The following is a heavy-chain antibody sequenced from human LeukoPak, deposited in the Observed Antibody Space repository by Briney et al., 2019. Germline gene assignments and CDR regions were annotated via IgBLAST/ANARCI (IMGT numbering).Heavy chain of an antibody. CDR3: ARGCPYDSSGSVDY. D-gene: IGHD3-22*01. CDR2: INSDGSST. CDR1: GFTFSSYW. Sequence: PGGSLRLSCAASGFTFSSYWMHWVRQAPGKGLVWVSRINSDGSSTSYADSVKGRFTISRDNAKNTLYLQMNSLRAEDTAVYYCARGCPYDSSGSVDYWGQGTLVTASS. J-gene: IGHJ4*02. V-gene: IGHV3-74*01.